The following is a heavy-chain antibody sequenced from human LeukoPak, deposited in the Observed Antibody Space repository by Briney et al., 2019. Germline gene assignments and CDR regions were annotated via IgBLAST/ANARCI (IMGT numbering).Heavy chain of an antibody. D-gene: IGHD6-13*01. CDR2: IIAIFGTA. V-gene: IGHV1-69*05. CDR3: ARGQQQLVQGAFDI. J-gene: IGHJ3*02. CDR1: GGTFSSYA. Sequence: SVKVSCKASGGTFSSYAISWVRQAPGQGLEWMGGIIAIFGTANYAQKFQGRVTITTDESTSTAYMELSSLRSEDTAVYYCARGQQQLVQGAFDIWGQGTMVTVSS.